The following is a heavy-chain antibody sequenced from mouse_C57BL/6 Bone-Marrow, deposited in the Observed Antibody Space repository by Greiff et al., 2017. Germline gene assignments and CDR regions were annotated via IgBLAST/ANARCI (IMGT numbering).Heavy chain of an antibody. V-gene: IGHV1-4*01. CDR1: GYTFTSYT. J-gene: IGHJ2*01. CDR3: AREGDGYLFGD. Sequence: QVQLQQSGAELARPGASVKMSCKASGYTFTSYTMHWVKQRPGQGLEWIGYINPSSGYTKYNQKFKDKATLTEDKSSSTAYMQLSSLTSEDSAVYYCAREGDGYLFGDWGQGTTLTVSS. CDR2: INPSSGYT. D-gene: IGHD2-3*01.